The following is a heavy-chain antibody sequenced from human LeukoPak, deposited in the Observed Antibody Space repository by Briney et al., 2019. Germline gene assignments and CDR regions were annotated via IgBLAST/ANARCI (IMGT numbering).Heavy chain of an antibody. CDR3: ARDPPFGGYSYGWY. J-gene: IGHJ4*02. CDR2: ISAYNGNT. V-gene: IGHV1-18*01. Sequence: ASVKVSCKASGYTFTSYGISWVRQAPGQGLEWMGWISAYNGNTNYAQKLQGRVTMTTDTYTSTAYMELRSLRSDDTAVYYCARDPPFGGYSYGWYWGQGTLVTVSS. CDR1: GYTFTSYG. D-gene: IGHD5-18*01.